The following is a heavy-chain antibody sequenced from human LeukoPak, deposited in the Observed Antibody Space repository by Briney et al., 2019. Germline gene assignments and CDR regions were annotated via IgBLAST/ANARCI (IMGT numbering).Heavy chain of an antibody. J-gene: IGHJ4*02. V-gene: IGHV3-33*01. Sequence: GGSLRLSCAASGFTFNYYGMHWVRQAPGKGLEWVAVIWYDGSHKYYADSVKGRFAISRDNSKNTMYLQVNSLRADDTAVYYCARNFRSGSLDYWGQGTLVTVSS. D-gene: IGHD3-10*01. CDR1: GFTFNYYG. CDR3: ARNFRSGSLDY. CDR2: IWYDGSHK.